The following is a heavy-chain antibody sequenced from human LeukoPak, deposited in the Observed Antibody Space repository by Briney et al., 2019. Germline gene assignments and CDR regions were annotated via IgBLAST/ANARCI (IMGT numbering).Heavy chain of an antibody. V-gene: IGHV3-48*03. CDR3: ARDMTTVTHFLYYYGMDV. Sequence: PGGSLRLSCAASGFTFSSYEMNWVRQAPGKGLEWVSYISSSGSSIYYAHSVKGRFTISRDNAKNSLYLQMNSLRAEDTAVYYCARDMTTVTHFLYYYGMDVWGQGTTVTVSS. CDR1: GFTFSSYE. D-gene: IGHD4-17*01. J-gene: IGHJ6*02. CDR2: ISSSGSSI.